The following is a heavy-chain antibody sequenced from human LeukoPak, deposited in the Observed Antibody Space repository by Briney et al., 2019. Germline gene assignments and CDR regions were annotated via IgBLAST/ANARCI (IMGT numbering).Heavy chain of an antibody. Sequence: SVKVSCKASGGTFSSSSISWVRQAPGQGLEWMGGIIPIFGTANYAQKFQGRVTITADESTSTAYMELSSLRSEDTAVYYCARELGSGYDYYFDYWGQGTLVTVSS. CDR1: GGTFSSSS. CDR2: IIPIFGTA. D-gene: IGHD3-22*01. CDR3: ARELGSGYDYYFDY. V-gene: IGHV1-69*13. J-gene: IGHJ4*02.